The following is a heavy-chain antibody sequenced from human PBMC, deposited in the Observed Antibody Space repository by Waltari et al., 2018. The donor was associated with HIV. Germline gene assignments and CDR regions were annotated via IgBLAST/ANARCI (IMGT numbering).Heavy chain of an antibody. CDR3: ARQGERYSSSCYFFDY. V-gene: IGHV4-39*01. J-gene: IGHJ4*02. CDR2: LSYLGTT. D-gene: IGHD2-2*01. Sequence: QLQLQESGPGLVKPSETLSLTCTVSGDSTKSGSISTSKYYWSWIRQSPGKGLEWIGSLSYLGTTYYNPSLQSRVNISVDTSKNQFSLNLKSVSASDAAVYYCARQGERYSSSCYFFDYWGQGTLVTVSS. CDR1: GDSTKSGSISTSKYY.